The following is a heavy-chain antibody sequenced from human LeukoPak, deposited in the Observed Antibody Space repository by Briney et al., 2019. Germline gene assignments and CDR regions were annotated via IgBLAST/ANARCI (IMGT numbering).Heavy chain of an antibody. D-gene: IGHD1-1*01. CDR3: ARGNWNYFPY. J-gene: IGHJ4*02. CDR1: GLTFNTYG. CDR2: ISKDGSSK. Sequence: GVSLRLSCVASGLTFNTYGKHWVRQAPGKGLEWVAGISKDGSSKDYADSVKGRFTNSRDNSKNTMYLQMSSLRAEDTAVYYCARGNWNYFPYWGQGTLVTVSS. V-gene: IGHV3-30*03.